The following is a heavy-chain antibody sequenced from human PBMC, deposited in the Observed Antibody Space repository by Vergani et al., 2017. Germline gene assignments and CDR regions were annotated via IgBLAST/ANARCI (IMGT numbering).Heavy chain of an antibody. J-gene: IGHJ6*03. D-gene: IGHD2/OR15-2a*01. CDR2: ISYDGSNK. CDR3: AGLILTNSKYYYYMDV. Sequence: QVQLVESGGGVVQAGRSLRLSCVASGFTFSSYAMNWVRQAPGKGLEWVAVISYDGSNKYYADSVKGRFTISRDNSKNTLYLQMNSLRAEDTAVYYCAGLILTNSKYYYYMDVWGKGTTVTVSS. CDR1: GFTFSSYA. V-gene: IGHV3-30*04.